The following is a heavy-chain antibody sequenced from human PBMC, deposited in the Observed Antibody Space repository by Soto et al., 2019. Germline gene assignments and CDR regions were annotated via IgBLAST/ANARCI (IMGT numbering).Heavy chain of an antibody. D-gene: IGHD3-22*01. CDR2: IYHTGSA. CDR1: GDSITSGGYS. J-gene: IGHJ4*02. Sequence: SETLSLTCSVSGDSITSGGYSWRWIRQPPRRCLEWIGYIYHTGSASYSPSLKGRVTISVDKSKNQFSLSLNSVTAADTAIYYCARAHYGPSGYYFDSWGQGSLVTVSS. V-gene: IGHV4-30-2*01. CDR3: ARAHYGPSGYYFDS.